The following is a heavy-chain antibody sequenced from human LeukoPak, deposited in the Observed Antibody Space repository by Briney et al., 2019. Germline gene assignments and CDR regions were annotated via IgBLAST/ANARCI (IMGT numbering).Heavy chain of an antibody. D-gene: IGHD3-10*01. CDR1: GFTFSSYA. J-gene: IGHJ6*02. Sequence: GRSLRLSCAASGFTFSSYAMHWVRQAPGKGLEWVAVISYDGSNKYYADSVKGRFTISRDNSKNTLYLQMNSLRAEDTAVYYCARDYYGSGSSSLYYYYYGMDVWGQGTTVTVSS. V-gene: IGHV3-30*04. CDR2: ISYDGSNK. CDR3: ARDYYGSGSSSLYYYYYGMDV.